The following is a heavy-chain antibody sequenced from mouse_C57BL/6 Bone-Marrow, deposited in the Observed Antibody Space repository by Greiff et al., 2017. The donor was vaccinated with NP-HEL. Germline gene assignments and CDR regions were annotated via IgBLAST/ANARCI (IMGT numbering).Heavy chain of an antibody. CDR2: IYPGDGDT. D-gene: IGHD1-1*01. CDR3: ARSLLR. J-gene: IGHJ3*01. Sequence: IQLQQSGPELVKPGASVKISCKASGYAFSSSWMNWVKQRPGKGLEWIGRIYPGDGDTNYNGKFKGKATLTADKSSSTAYMQLSSLTSEDSAVYFCARSLLRWGQGTLVTVSA. V-gene: IGHV1-82*01. CDR1: GYAFSSSW.